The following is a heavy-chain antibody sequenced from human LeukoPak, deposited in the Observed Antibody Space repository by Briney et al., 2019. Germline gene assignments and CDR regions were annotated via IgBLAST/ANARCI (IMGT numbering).Heavy chain of an antibody. CDR2: ISAYNGNT. J-gene: IGHJ4*02. CDR3: ARDLVRYDFWSGYYNFDY. CDR1: GYTFTSYG. Sequence: ASVKVSCKASGYTFTSYGISWVRQAPGQGLEWMGWISAYNGNTNYAQKLQGRVTMTTDTSTNTAYMELRSLRSDDTAVYYCARDLVRYDFWSGYYNFDYRGQETLVTVSS. D-gene: IGHD3-3*01. V-gene: IGHV1-18*01.